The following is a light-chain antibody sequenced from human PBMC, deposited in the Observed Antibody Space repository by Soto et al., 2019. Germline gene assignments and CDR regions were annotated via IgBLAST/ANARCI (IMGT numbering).Light chain of an antibody. J-gene: IGLJ1*01. CDR2: KNN. CDR3: AAWGDSLRV. V-gene: IGLV1-47*01. CDR1: SSNIVDSY. Sequence: QSLLTQPPSAFGAPGQRGTISCSGSSSNIVDSYIYWYQQLPGTAPKLLIYKNNLRPSGVPDRFSGSKSGTSASLAISGLRYDDEADYFCAAWGDSLRVFGTGTKV.